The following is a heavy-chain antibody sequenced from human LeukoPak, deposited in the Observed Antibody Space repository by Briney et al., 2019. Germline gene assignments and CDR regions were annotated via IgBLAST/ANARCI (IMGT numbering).Heavy chain of an antibody. J-gene: IGHJ6*02. CDR1: GFTFSSYA. CDR2: ISGSGGST. CDR3: AKRVYDSSGYYTSGYYYGMDV. D-gene: IGHD3-22*01. Sequence: GGSLRLSCAASGFTFSSYAMSWVRQAPGKGLEWVSAISGSGGSTYYADSVKGRFTISRDNSKNTLYLQMNSLRAEDTAVYYCAKRVYDSSGYYTSGYYYGMDVWGQGTTVTVSS. V-gene: IGHV3-23*01.